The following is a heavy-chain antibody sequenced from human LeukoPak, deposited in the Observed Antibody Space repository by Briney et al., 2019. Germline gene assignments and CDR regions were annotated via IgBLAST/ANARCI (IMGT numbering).Heavy chain of an antibody. Sequence: GGSLRLSCAASGFTFSSYGMHWVRQAPGKGLEWVAVLSYDGNYKYYADSVKGRFAISRDNSENTLYLQMNSLKAEDTAVYYCARYAEYAVSTPCYWGQGTLVTVSA. J-gene: IGHJ4*02. V-gene: IGHV3-30*03. CDR3: ARYAEYAVSTPCY. CDR1: GFTFSSYG. D-gene: IGHD2-8*01. CDR2: LSYDGNYK.